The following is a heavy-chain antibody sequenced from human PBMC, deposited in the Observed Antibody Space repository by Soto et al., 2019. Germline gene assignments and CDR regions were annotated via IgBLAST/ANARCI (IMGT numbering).Heavy chain of an antibody. CDR2: IYHSGST. CDR3: ARAQWLVLDY. J-gene: IGHJ4*02. CDR1: GGSISSGDYS. D-gene: IGHD6-19*01. V-gene: IGHV4-30-2*01. Sequence: SETLSLTCTVSGGSISSGDYSWSWIRQPPGKGLEWIGYIYHSGSTYYNPSLKSRVTISLDRSKNHFSLKLSSVSAADTAVYYCARAQWLVLDYWGQGTLVTVSS.